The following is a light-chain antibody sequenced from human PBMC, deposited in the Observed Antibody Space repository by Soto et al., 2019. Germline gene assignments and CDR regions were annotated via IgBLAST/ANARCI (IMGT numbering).Light chain of an antibody. V-gene: IGKV3-20*01. CDR1: QRMTNNC. CDR2: GAS. J-gene: IGKJ2*01. CDR3: QQYGRSPFT. Sequence: EIVSTQSPDTLSLSPGGRVTLSCRASQRMTNNCLAWFQQKPGLAPRLLIHGASTRASGVPDRFTGGGSGTDFVLTISRVEPEDFAVYYCQQYGRSPFTFGQGTKLQIK.